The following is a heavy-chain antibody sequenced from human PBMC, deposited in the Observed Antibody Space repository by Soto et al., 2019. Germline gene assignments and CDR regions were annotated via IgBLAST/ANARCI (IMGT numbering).Heavy chain of an antibody. CDR2: IYYSGST. D-gene: IGHD6-6*01. Sequence: LTCTVSGGSISSYYWSWIRQPPGKGLEWIGYIYYSGSTNYNPSLKSRVTISVDTSKNQFSLKLSSVTAADTAVYYCARDRALGGLEWYSSSSTSYNWFDPWGQGTMVTVYS. CDR1: GGSISSYY. V-gene: IGHV4-59*12. J-gene: IGHJ5*02. CDR3: ARDRALGGLEWYSSSSTSYNWFDP.